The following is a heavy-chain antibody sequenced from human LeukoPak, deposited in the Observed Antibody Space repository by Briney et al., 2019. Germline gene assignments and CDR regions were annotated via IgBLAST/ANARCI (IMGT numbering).Heavy chain of an antibody. V-gene: IGHV3-9*01. J-gene: IGHJ4*02. CDR3: VKDISGWSYFDY. CDR2: SSWNGVTI. CDR1: GDLFEQYG. Sequence: GGSVSLLCEVSGDLFEQYGMHWVRRAPGRARVWVAGSSWNGVTINYGDSVKGRFTISRDNAKCFLYLQMNSLRPEDTALYYCVKDISGWSYFDYWGQGTRVTVS. D-gene: IGHD6-19*01.